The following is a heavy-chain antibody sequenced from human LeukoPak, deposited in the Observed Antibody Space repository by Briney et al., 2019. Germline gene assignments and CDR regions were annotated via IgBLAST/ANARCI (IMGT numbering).Heavy chain of an antibody. CDR3: AKDRTWGFDY. J-gene: IGHJ4*02. D-gene: IGHD7-27*01. CDR2: ISGSGGTT. V-gene: IGHV3-23*01. CDR1: GFAFNTYG. Sequence: TGGSLRLSCAASGFAFNTYGMSWVRQAPGKGLEWVSAISGSGGTTYYADSVKGRFTISRDNSKNTLYLQMNSLKAEDTALYYCAKDRTWGFDYWGQGTLVTVSS.